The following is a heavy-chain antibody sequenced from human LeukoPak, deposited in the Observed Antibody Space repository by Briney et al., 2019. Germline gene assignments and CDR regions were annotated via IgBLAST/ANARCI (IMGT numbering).Heavy chain of an antibody. CDR1: GFTFSSYG. Sequence: PGGSLRLSCAASGFTFSSYGMHWVRHAPGKVREWVAVISYDGSNKYYADSVKGRFTISRDNSKNTLYLQMNSLRAEDTAVYYCAKAPHPPSMVGATSFYFDYWGQGTLVTVSS. D-gene: IGHD1-26*01. J-gene: IGHJ4*02. CDR3: AKAPHPPSMVGATSFYFDY. V-gene: IGHV3-30*18. CDR2: ISYDGSNK.